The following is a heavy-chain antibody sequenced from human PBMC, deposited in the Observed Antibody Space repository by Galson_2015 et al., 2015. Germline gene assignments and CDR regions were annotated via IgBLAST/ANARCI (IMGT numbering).Heavy chain of an antibody. Sequence: SLRLSCAASGFTFSSYEMNWVRQAPGKGLEWVSYISSSGSTIYYADSVKGRFTISRDNAKNSLYLQMNSLRAEDTAVYYCAILQNDYVWGSYSLHAFDIWGQGTMVTVSS. J-gene: IGHJ3*02. D-gene: IGHD3-16*01. CDR3: AILQNDYVWGSYSLHAFDI. V-gene: IGHV3-48*03. CDR1: GFTFSSYE. CDR2: ISSSGSTI.